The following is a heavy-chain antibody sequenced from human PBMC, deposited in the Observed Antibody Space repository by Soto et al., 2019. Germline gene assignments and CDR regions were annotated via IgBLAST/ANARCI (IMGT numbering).Heavy chain of an antibody. CDR3: ARGSTVAAILFDY. J-gene: IGHJ4*02. Sequence: QVQLRESGPGLVKLSQTLSLTCTVSGDSISSGGYYWSWIRQHPGKGLEWIGYIYYSGSTYYNPSLKSRVIISVDTSKNQFSLKLSSVTAADTAVYYCARGSTVAAILFDYWGQGTLVTVSS. D-gene: IGHD2-15*01. V-gene: IGHV4-31*03. CDR1: GDSISSGGYY. CDR2: IYYSGST.